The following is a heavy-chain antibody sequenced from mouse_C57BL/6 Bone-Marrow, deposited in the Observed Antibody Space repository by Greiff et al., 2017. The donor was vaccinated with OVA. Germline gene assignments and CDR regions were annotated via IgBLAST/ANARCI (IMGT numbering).Heavy chain of an antibody. Sequence: DVQVVESWPELVRPGASVTLSCTASGFSITDAYLHWVQQRPDQGLEWLGWLDPENGDTEYASNVQGKATITADTASNTAYLQLSSLTSEDTAVYYCTEGWYFDVWGTGTTVTVSS. V-gene: IGHV14-4*01. CDR2: LDPENGDT. J-gene: IGHJ1*03. CDR3: TEGWYFDV. CDR1: GFSITDAY.